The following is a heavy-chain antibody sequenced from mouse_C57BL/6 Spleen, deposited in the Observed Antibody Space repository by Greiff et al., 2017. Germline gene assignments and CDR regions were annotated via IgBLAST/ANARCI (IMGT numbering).Heavy chain of an antibody. D-gene: IGHD2-3*01. CDR2: IYPRSGNT. V-gene: IGHV1-81*01. J-gene: IGHJ4*01. CDR3: ARFDGSYAMDY. Sequence: VHLVESGAELARPGASVKLSCKASGYTFTSYGISWVKQRTGQGLEWIGEIYPRSGNTYYNEKFKGKATLTADKSSSTAYMELRSLTSEDSAVYFCARFDGSYAMDYWGQGTSVTVSS. CDR1: GYTFTSYG.